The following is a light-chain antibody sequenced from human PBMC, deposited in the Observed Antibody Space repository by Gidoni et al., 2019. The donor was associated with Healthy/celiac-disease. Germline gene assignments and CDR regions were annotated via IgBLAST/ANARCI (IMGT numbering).Light chain of an antibody. CDR1: SSDVAGYHY. J-gene: IGLJ3*02. Sequence: QSALTQPASVSGSPGQSLTISCTGTSSDVAGYHYVSWYQQHPGKAPKLMLYAVSNRSSGVSNRFSCSKSGNTASLTISGLQAEDEADYYCSSYTSSSTWVFGGGTKLTVL. V-gene: IGLV2-14*01. CDR2: AVS. CDR3: SSYTSSSTWV.